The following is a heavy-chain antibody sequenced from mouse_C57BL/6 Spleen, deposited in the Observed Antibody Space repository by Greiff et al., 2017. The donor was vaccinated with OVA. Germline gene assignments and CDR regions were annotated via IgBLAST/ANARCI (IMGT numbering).Heavy chain of an antibody. CDR3: SGLCYAMDY. CDR1: GYTFTSYW. Sequence: QVKLQQPGAELVRPGTSVKLSCTASGYTFTSYWMHWVQQRPGKGLEWIGVIDPSDSYTNYNQKFKGKATLTVDTSYHTAYMQLSSLTLEDSAVYYCSGLCYAMDYWGQGTSVTVSS. J-gene: IGHJ4*01. CDR2: IDPSDSYT. V-gene: IGHV1-59*01.